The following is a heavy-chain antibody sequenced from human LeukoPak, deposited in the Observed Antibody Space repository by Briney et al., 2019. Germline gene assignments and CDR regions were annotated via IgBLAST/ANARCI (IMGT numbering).Heavy chain of an antibody. CDR1: GFTFNNYG. CDR2: ISDDGRNK. CDR3: AKFASLLRYFDWLPPYGMDV. Sequence: GGSLRLSCAASGFTFNNYGMHYVRQAPGKGLEWVAVISDDGRNKDYADSVKGRFTISRDNSKNTLYLQMNSLRAEDTAVYYCAKFASLLRYFDWLPPYGMDVWGQGTTVTVSS. V-gene: IGHV3-30*18. D-gene: IGHD3-9*01. J-gene: IGHJ6*02.